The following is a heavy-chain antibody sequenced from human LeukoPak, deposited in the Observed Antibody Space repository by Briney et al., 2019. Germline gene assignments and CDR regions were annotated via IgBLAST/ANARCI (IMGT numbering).Heavy chain of an antibody. V-gene: IGHV1-46*01. CDR3: ARGASSGYYYDYFDY. Sequence: XSXXTFXXXYMHWVRQAPGQGLEWMGIINPSGGSTSYAQKFQGRVTMARDTSTSTVYMELSSLRSEDTAVYYCARGASSGYYYDYFDYWGQGTLVTVSS. J-gene: IGHJ4*02. D-gene: IGHD3-22*01. CDR2: INPSGGST. CDR1: XXTFXXXY.